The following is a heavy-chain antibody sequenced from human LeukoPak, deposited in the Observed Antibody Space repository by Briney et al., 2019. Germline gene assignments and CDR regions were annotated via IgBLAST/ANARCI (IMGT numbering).Heavy chain of an antibody. V-gene: IGHV3-20*04. CDR1: GFTFDDYG. CDR3: ARGDYHGSGGTYFDY. J-gene: IGHJ4*02. CDR2: IHWNGGST. Sequence: PGGSLRLSCAASGFTFDDYGMSWVRQVPGKGLEWVSGIHWNGGSTRYADSVKGQFIISRDNAKNSPYLQVNSLRAEDTALYYCARGDYHGSGGTYFDYWGQGTLVTVSS. D-gene: IGHD3-10*01.